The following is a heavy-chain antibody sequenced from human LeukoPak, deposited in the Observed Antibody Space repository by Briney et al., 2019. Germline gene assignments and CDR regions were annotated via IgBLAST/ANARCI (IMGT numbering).Heavy chain of an antibody. Sequence: GGSLRLSCAASGFTVSSNYMSWVRQAPGKGLEWVSVIYSGGSTYYADSVKGRFTISRDNSKNTVYLQMNSLRGEDTAVYYCARTGLTYLTTVTTWFNYWGQGTLVTVSS. D-gene: IGHD4-17*01. V-gene: IGHV3-53*05. CDR1: GFTVSSNY. CDR2: IYSGGST. J-gene: IGHJ4*02. CDR3: ARTGLTYLTTVTTWFNY.